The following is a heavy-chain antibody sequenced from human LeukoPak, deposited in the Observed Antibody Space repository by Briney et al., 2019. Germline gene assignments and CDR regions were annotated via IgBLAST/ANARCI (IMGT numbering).Heavy chain of an antibody. CDR1: GYTFTSYY. V-gene: IGHV1-46*03. J-gene: IGHJ4*02. CDR2: INPSGGST. D-gene: IGHD1-26*01. CDR3: ARVGSTYQVGAKDFDY. Sequence: ASVKVSFKASGYTFTSYYMHWVRQAPGQGLEWMGIINPSGGSTSYAQKFQGRVTMTRDTSTSTVYMELSSLRPEDTAVYYCARVGSTYQVGAKDFDYWGQGTLVTVSS.